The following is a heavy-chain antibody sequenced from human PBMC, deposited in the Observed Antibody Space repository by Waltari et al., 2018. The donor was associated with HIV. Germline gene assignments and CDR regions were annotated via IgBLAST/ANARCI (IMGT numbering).Heavy chain of an antibody. J-gene: IGHJ3*02. D-gene: IGHD3-22*01. Sequence: VRQAPGQGLEWMGWINPNSGGTNYAQKFQGRVTMTRDTSISTAYMELSRLRSDDTAVYYCASSGTMIVVVPDAFDIWGQGTMVTVSS. CDR3: ASSGTMIVVVPDAFDI. V-gene: IGHV1-2*02. CDR2: INPNSGGT.